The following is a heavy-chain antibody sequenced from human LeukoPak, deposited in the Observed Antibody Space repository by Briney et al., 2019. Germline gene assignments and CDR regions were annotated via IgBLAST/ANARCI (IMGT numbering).Heavy chain of an antibody. D-gene: IGHD6-13*01. V-gene: IGHV4-31*03. CDR3: ARSIAAAGIFDY. CDR2: IYYSGIT. J-gene: IGHJ4*02. Sequence: SETLSLTCIVSGGTISSGGYSWSWIRQHLGKDLERIRYIYYSGITYYNPSLKSRVTISVDTSKNQFSLKLSSVTAADTAVYYCARSIAAAGIFDYWGQGTLVTVSS. CDR1: GGTISSGGYS.